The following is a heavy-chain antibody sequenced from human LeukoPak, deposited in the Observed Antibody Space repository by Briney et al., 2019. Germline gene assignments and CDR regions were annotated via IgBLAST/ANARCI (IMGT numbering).Heavy chain of an antibody. V-gene: IGHV4-39*01. CDR3: ARRGITYSSSFFAY. D-gene: IGHD6-13*01. CDR2: IFYGVST. CDR1: GDSIGSSNNY. J-gene: IGHJ4*02. Sequence: PSETLSLTCTVSGDSIGSSNNYWAWVRQPPGKGLEWLGSIFYGVSTYYYPSFKGRVTISVDTSKNQFFLNRYSGTAADTAIYYCARRGITYSSSFFAYWGQGTLVTVSS.